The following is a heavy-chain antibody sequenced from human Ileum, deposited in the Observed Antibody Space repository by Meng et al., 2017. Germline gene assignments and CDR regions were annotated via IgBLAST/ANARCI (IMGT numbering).Heavy chain of an antibody. V-gene: IGHV4-4*02. D-gene: IGHD1-26*01. CDR3: ARHIVGPTPGMEY. Sequence: QVELQESGPGLVNPSGTLSLTCVVSGGSISNANWWNWVRQPPGEGLEWIGEIHQSGNTNYNPSLKSRVTISVDKSKNQFSLNLNSVTAADTAVYYCARHIVGPTPGMEYWGQGTLSPPPQ. CDR2: IHQSGNT. CDR1: GGSISNANW. J-gene: IGHJ4*02.